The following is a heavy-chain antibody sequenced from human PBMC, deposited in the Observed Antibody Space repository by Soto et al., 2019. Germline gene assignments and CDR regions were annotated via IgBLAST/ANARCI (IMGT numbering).Heavy chain of an antibody. Sequence: GGSLRLSCVTSGMTFADYNMNWVRQAPVKGLEWVSTISRSSTYFYYSDSVKGRFTVSRDDAKNSLFLHMGGLTTDDTGVYFCVRDISGPAERNWFDPWGQGTLVTVSS. V-gene: IGHV3-21*01. D-gene: IGHD6-19*01. CDR2: ISRSSTYF. CDR3: VRDISGPAERNWFDP. J-gene: IGHJ5*02. CDR1: GMTFADYN.